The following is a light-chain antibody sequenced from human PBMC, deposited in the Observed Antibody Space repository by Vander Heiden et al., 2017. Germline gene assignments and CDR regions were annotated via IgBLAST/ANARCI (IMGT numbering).Light chain of an antibody. Sequence: SYDLTQPPSVSVSPGQTASITCSGDKLGDRYACWYQQKPGQSPVVVIDQDRNQPSGIPQRFSGTSSATTASLTISGTQAVDESYYYCQAWDSSTVVFGGGTKLTVL. CDR1: KLGDRY. J-gene: IGLJ2*01. CDR3: QAWDSSTVV. V-gene: IGLV3-1*01. CDR2: QDR.